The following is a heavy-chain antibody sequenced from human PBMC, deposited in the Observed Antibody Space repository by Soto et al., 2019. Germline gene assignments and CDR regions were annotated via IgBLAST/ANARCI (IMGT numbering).Heavy chain of an antibody. V-gene: IGHV1-18*01. CDR2: ISAYNGNT. Sequence: QVQLVQSGAEVKKPGASVKVSCKASGYTFTSYGISWVRQAPGQGLEWMGWISAYNGNTNYAQKLQGRVTMTTDTSTSTAYMELRSLTSDDTTVYYCARVPKTVYSGSYYVPGYWGQGTLVTVSS. CDR3: ARVPKTVYSGSYYVPGY. CDR1: GYTFTSYG. D-gene: IGHD1-26*01. J-gene: IGHJ4*02.